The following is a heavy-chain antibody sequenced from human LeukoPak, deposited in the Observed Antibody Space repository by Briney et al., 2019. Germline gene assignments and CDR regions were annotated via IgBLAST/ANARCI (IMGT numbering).Heavy chain of an antibody. CDR2: ISSSARTI. CDR1: GFSLSSYE. D-gene: IGHD3-22*01. CDR3: ARCSNSYDTGGYYRCPLDY. V-gene: IGHV3-48*03. Sequence: GGSLRLSCAASGFSLSSYEMTWVRQAPGKGLEWVSSISSSARTIYYADSVKGRFTISRDNAKNSLYLQMNSLRAEDTAVYYCARCSNSYDTGGYYRCPLDYWGQGTLVTVSS. J-gene: IGHJ4*02.